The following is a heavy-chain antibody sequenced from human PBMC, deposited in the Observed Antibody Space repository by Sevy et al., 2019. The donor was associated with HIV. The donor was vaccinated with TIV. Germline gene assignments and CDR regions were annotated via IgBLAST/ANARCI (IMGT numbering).Heavy chain of an antibody. V-gene: IGHV3-21*01. CDR1: GFTFSSYS. Sequence: GGSLRLSCAASGFTFSSYSMNWVRQAPGKGLEWVSSISSSSSYIYYADSVKGRFTISRDNAKNSLYLQMNSLRAEYTAVYYCARDGCSSTSCYAGGYYYYGMDVWGQGTTVTVSS. CDR2: ISSSSSYI. D-gene: IGHD2-2*01. CDR3: ARDGCSSTSCYAGGYYYYGMDV. J-gene: IGHJ6*02.